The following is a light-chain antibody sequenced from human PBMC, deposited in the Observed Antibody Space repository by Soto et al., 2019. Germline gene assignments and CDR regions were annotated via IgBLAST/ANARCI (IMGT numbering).Light chain of an antibody. J-gene: IGLJ1*01. Sequence: QSVLTQPASVSGSPGQSITISCTGTSSDVGYYNYVSWYQQYPGKAPKLMIYDVRNRPSGVSNRFSGSKSGNTASLTISGLQAEDEADYYCSSYTSSSTYVFGTGTKLTVL. CDR3: SSYTSSSTYV. CDR1: SSDVGYYNY. CDR2: DVR. V-gene: IGLV2-14*03.